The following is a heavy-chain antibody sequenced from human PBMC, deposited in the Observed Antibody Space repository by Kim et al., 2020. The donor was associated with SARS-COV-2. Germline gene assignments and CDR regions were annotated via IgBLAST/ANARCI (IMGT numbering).Heavy chain of an antibody. Sequence: ASVKVSCKASGYTFTSYGISWVRQAPGQGLEWMGWISAYNGNTNYAQKLQGRVTMTTDTSTSTAYMELRSLRSDDTAVYYCARDRGSSGWRWTYYYYGMDVWGQGTTVTVSS. V-gene: IGHV1-18*01. J-gene: IGHJ6*02. D-gene: IGHD6-19*01. CDR2: ISAYNGNT. CDR3: ARDRGSSGWRWTYYYYGMDV. CDR1: GYTFTSYG.